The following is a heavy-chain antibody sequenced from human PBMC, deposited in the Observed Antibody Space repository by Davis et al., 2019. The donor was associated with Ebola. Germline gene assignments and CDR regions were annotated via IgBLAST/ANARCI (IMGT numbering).Heavy chain of an antibody. CDR3: ANLRRYYDFWSGYGE. J-gene: IGHJ4*02. D-gene: IGHD3-3*01. CDR2: IWYDGSNK. Sequence: GESLKISCAASGFTFSSYGMHWVRQAPGKGLEWVAVIWYDGSNKYYADSVKGRFTISRDNSKNTLYLQMNSLRAEDTAVYYCANLRRYYDFWSGYGERGQGTLVTVSS. V-gene: IGHV3-33*06. CDR1: GFTFSSYG.